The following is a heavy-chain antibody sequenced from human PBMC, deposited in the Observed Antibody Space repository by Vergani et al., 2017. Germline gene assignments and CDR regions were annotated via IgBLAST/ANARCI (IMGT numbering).Heavy chain of an antibody. CDR3: ARTRSSGWYKYYYYMDV. Sequence: QITLRESGPTLVKPTQTLTLTCTFSGFSLTTGGEGVGWIRQPPGRALEWLAFVYWNDDERYSPSLKSIVTITKDTSKNEVILTMATMDPVDTATYYCARTRSSGWYKYYYYMDVWGKGTTVTVSS. J-gene: IGHJ6*03. V-gene: IGHV2-5*01. CDR1: GFSLTTGGEG. CDR2: VYWNDDE. D-gene: IGHD6-13*01.